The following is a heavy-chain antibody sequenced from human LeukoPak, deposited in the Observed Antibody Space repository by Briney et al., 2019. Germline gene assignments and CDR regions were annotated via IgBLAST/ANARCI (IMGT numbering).Heavy chain of an antibody. Sequence: GGPLSHSCAACGVLHRIYLEREARPAPERGVEWGADIRCWGGNTDYADPVKGRFTISRDNSKNTLYLQMNSLSAEDTAVYYCAKVPSDPSEPLPPHAFDIWGQGTMVTVSS. CDR3: AKVPSDPSEPLPPHAFDI. D-gene: IGHD1-14*01. J-gene: IGHJ3*02. CDR2: IRCWGGNT. CDR1: GVLHRIYL. V-gene: IGHV3-23*01.